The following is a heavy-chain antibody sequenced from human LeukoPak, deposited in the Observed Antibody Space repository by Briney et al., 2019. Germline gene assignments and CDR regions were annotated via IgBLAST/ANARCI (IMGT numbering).Heavy chain of an antibody. CDR2: IYYSGST. D-gene: IGHD2-21*02. CDR3: ARIDIVVVTAIKD. J-gene: IGHJ4*02. Sequence: SETLSLTCTVSGGSISSSSYYWGWIRQPPGKGLEWIGSIYYSGSTYYNPSLKSRVTISVDTSKNQFSLKLSSVTAADTAVYYCARIDIVVVTAIKDWGQGTLVTVSS. V-gene: IGHV4-39*07. CDR1: GGSISSSSYY.